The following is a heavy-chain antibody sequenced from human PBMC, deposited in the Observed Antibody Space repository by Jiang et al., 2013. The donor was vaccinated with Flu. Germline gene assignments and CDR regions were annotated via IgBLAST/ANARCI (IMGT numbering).Heavy chain of an antibody. CDR2: IDWADDK. D-gene: IGHD5/OR15-5a*01. Sequence: TQTLTLTCSFSGFSLNTTGMCVSWIRQPPGKALEWLALIDWADDKYYRTSLKTRLTISKGTSKNQVVLTMTNMDPLDTATYYCARMVASVSSYYFDYWGQGTQVPVSS. J-gene: IGHJ4*02. CDR3: ARMVASVSSYYFDY. V-gene: IGHV2-70*01. CDR1: GFSLNTTGMC.